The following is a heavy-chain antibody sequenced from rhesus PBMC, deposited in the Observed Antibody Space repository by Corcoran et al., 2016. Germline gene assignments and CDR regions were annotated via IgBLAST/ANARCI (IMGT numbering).Heavy chain of an antibody. J-gene: IGHJ1*01. V-gene: IGHV4-93*01. CDR3: ARDITMVVQYFEF. CDR1: GGSIIRSTW. Sequence: QVQLQESGPAVVKPSETLSLTCAVSGGSIIRSTWWSWILHPPGTGLEGIGRIYGSGGSTEYNPSLKSRVTISIDTSKNQFSLKLSSVTAADTAVYYCARDITMVVQYFEFWGQGALVTVSS. D-gene: IGHD3-28*01. CDR2: IYGSGGST.